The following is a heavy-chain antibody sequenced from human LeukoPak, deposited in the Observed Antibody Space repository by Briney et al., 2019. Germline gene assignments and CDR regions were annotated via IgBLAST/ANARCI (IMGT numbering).Heavy chain of an antibody. Sequence: GSLRLSCEASGFTFSAYAMTWVRQAPGKGLEWIGEINHSGNTNYNPSLKSRVTISVDTSKNQFSLKLSSVTAADTAVYYCARVDGDGYNIPDYWSQGTLVTVSS. CDR2: INHSGNT. V-gene: IGHV4-34*01. CDR3: ARVDGDGYNIPDY. J-gene: IGHJ4*02. D-gene: IGHD5-24*01. CDR1: GFTFSAYA.